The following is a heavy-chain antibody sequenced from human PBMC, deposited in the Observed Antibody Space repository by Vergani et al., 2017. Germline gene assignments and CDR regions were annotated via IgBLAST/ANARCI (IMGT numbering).Heavy chain of an antibody. V-gene: IGHV3-30*18. CDR2: ISYDGSNK. J-gene: IGHJ4*02. D-gene: IGHD2-21*01. CDR3: SKDYEHIVVVIATQPYY. CDR1: GFTFRSYG. Sequence: QVQLVESGGGVVQPGRSLRLSCAASGFTFRSYGMHWVRQAPGKGLEWVAVISYDGSNKYYADSVKGRFTISRDNSKNTLYLQMNSLRAEDTAVYYCSKDYEHIVVVIATQPYYWGQGTLVTVSS.